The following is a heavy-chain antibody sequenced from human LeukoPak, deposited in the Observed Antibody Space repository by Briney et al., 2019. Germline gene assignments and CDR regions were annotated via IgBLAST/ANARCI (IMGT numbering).Heavy chain of an antibody. CDR3: VRQGGWGGAASLIEF. J-gene: IGHJ4*02. Sequence: SETLSLTCTVSGVSISTSTHYWAWIRQPPGRGLEWIASMFYRGTTYYNASLRSQVTLSVDTSMNQFSLKLSSVTAPDTATFYCVRQGGWGGAASLIEFWGQGTLVTVSS. D-gene: IGHD2-15*01. CDR2: MFYRGTT. CDR1: GVSISTSTHY. V-gene: IGHV4-39*01.